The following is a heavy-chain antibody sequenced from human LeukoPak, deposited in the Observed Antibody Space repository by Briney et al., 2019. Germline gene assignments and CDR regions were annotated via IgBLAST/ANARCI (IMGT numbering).Heavy chain of an antibody. CDR2: IYTSGST. V-gene: IGHV4-4*07. CDR3: ARVKSIGFYFDY. Sequence: SETLSLTCTVSGGSISIYYWSWIRQPAGKGLEWIGRIYTSGSTSYNPSLKSRVTMSVDTSKNQFSLTLRSVTAADTAVYYCARVKSIGFYFDYWGQGTLVTVSS. D-gene: IGHD6-6*01. CDR1: GGSISIYY. J-gene: IGHJ4*02.